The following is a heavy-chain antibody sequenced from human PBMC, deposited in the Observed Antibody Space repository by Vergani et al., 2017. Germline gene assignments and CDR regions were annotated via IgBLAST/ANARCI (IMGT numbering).Heavy chain of an antibody. D-gene: IGHD5-18*01. V-gene: IGHV3-30-3*01. J-gene: IGHJ4*02. CDR1: GFTFSSYA. CDR3: ARAGYSYGYFIG. Sequence: VQLVESGGGVVQPGRSLRLSCAASGFTFSSYAMHWVRQAPGKGLEWVAVISYDGSNKYYADSVKGRFTISRDKAKNSLYLQMNSLRAEDTAVYYCARAGYSYGYFIGWGQGTLVTVSS. CDR2: ISYDGSNK.